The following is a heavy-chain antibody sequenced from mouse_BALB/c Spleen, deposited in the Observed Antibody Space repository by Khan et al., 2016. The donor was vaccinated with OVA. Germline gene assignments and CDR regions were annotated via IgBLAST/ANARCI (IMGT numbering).Heavy chain of an antibody. V-gene: IGHV2-9*02. CDR2: IWAGGST. D-gene: IGHD1-3*01. CDR1: GFSLTSYG. Sequence: VELVESGPGLVAPSQSLSITCTVSGFSLTSYGVHWVRQPPGKGLEWLGVIWAGGSTNYNSALMSRLSISKDNSKSQVYLKMTREQTKDTAMYYCARLEDIWGQGTTLTVSS. CDR3: ARLEDI. J-gene: IGHJ2*01.